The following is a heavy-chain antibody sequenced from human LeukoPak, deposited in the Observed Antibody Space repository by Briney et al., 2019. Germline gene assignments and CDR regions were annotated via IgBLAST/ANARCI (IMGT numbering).Heavy chain of an antibody. V-gene: IGHV1-18*01. D-gene: IGHD6-19*01. CDR2: ISVYNGNT. J-gene: IGHJ4*02. CDR3: ARDISVAGSFLLFDY. CDR1: GHTFTSYG. Sequence: GASVKVSCKSSGHTFTSYGINWVRQAPGQGLEWMGWISVYNGNTYYAQKFQGRITMTTDTSTSTAYMDLRSLRSDDTAVYYCARDISVAGSFLLFDYWGQGTLVTVSS.